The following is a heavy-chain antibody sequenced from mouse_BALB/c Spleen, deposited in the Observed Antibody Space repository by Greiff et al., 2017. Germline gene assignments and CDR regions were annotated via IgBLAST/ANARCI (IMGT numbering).Heavy chain of an antibody. CDR1: GFTFSDYY. D-gene: IGHD2-14*01. CDR3: ASAYYRYDYFDY. CDR2: ISDGGSYT. V-gene: IGHV5-4*02. J-gene: IGHJ2*01. Sequence: EVQGVESGGGLVKPGGSLKLSCAASGFTFSDYYMYWVRQTPEKRLEWVATISDGGSYTYYPDSVKGRFTISRDNAKNNLYLQMSSLKSEDTAMYYCASAYYRYDYFDYWGQGTTLTVSS.